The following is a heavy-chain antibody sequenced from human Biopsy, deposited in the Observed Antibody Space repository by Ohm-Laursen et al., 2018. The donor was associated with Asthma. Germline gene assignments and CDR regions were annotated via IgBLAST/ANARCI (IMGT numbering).Heavy chain of an antibody. J-gene: IGHJ4*02. CDR3: ARGWNWGGDCYPLDS. CDR1: GDSIDSGDYS. V-gene: IGHV4-30-2*06. Sequence: SDTLSLTCAVSGDSIDSGDYSWTWIRQSPGVGLEWIGYIYRNGDTYYNPTLKNRVTISIDRSKNQFSLRLRSVTAADTAVYYCARGWNWGGDCYPLDSWGQGTLVTVSS. CDR2: IYRNGDT. D-gene: IGHD2-21*02.